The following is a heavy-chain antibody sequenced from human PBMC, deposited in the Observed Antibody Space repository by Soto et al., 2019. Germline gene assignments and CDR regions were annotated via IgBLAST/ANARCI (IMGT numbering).Heavy chain of an antibody. CDR1: GGTFSSYA. J-gene: IGHJ6*02. CDR3: ATRGSGYYAYYYYGMDV. D-gene: IGHD3-22*01. CDR2: IIPIFGTA. Sequence: SVKVSCKASGGTFSSYAISWVRQAPGQGLEWMGGIIPIFGTANYAQKFQGRVTITADESTSTAYMELSSLRSEDTAVYYCATRGSGYYAYYYYGMDVWGQGTTVTVSS. V-gene: IGHV1-69*13.